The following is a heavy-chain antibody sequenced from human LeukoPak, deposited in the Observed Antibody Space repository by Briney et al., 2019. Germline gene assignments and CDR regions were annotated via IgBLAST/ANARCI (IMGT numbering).Heavy chain of an antibody. CDR2: IIPIFGTA. CDR3: ASGSSGWYLGFDY. J-gene: IGHJ4*02. Sequence: SVKVSCKASGGTFSSYAISWVRQAPGHGLEWMGGIIPIFGTANYAQKFQGRVTITADESTSTAYMELSSLRSEDTAVYYCASGSSGWYLGFDYWGQGTLVTVSS. V-gene: IGHV1-69*13. CDR1: GGTFSSYA. D-gene: IGHD6-19*01.